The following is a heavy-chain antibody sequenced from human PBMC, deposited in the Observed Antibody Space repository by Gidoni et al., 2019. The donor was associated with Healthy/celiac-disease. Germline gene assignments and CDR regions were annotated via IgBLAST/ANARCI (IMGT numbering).Heavy chain of an antibody. J-gene: IGHJ6*03. V-gene: IGHV4-59*11. Sequence: QVQLQESGPGLVKPSETLSLTCTVSGGSISSHYWSWIRQPPGKGLEWIGYIYYSGSTNYNPSLKSRVTISVDTSKNQFSLKLSSVTAADTAVYYCARRHSNYNYYYYYYMDVWGKGTTVTVSS. CDR2: IYYSGST. CDR1: GGSISSHY. D-gene: IGHD4-4*01. CDR3: ARRHSNYNYYYYYYMDV.